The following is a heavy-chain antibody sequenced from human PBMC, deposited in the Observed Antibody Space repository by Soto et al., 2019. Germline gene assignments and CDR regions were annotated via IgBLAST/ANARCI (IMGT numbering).Heavy chain of an antibody. CDR3: ARGIKYGYSLYYYYGMDV. CDR2: ISAYNGNT. Sequence: ASVKVSCKASGYTFTSYGISWVRQAPGQGLEWMGWISAYNGNTNYAQKLQGRVTMTTDTSTSTAYMELRSLRSDDTAVYYCARGIKYGYSLYYYYGMDVWGQGTTVTVSS. J-gene: IGHJ6*02. CDR1: GYTFTSYG. D-gene: IGHD4-17*01. V-gene: IGHV1-18*01.